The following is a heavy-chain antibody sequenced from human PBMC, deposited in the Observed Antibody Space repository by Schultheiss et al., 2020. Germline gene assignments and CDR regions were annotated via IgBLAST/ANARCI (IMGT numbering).Heavy chain of an antibody. J-gene: IGHJ5*02. CDR2: IFYNGST. V-gene: IGHV4-39*01. CDR1: GDPISGSNYY. Sequence: SETLSLTCTVSGDPISGSNYYWAWIRQSPGKGLEWIGGIFYNGSTIYNPSLKSRVTMSVDTSKSQFSLKVTSVLAADTAIYYCARQDEDGYDRLTFFDPWGRGTLVTVSS. D-gene: IGHD5-12*01. CDR3: ARQDEDGYDRLTFFDP.